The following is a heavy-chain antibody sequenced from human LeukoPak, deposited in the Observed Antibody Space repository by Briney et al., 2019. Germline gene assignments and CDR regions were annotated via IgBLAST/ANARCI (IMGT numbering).Heavy chain of an antibody. J-gene: IGHJ4*02. CDR2: ISSNGGST. Sequence: GGSLRLSCAASGFTFSSYAMHWVRQAPGRGLEYVSAISSNGGSTYYANSVKGRFTISRDNSKNTLYLQMGSLRAEGMAVYYCARGDILTGSELDYRGQGTLVTVSS. D-gene: IGHD3-9*01. V-gene: IGHV3-64*01. CDR1: GFTFSSYA. CDR3: ARGDILTGSELDY.